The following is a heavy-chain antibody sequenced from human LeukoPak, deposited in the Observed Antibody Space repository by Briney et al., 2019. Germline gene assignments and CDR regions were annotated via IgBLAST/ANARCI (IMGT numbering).Heavy chain of an antibody. CDR2: INPNSGGT. CDR3: ARALTGYSSGWSPGY. Sequence: ASVKVSCKASGYTLTGYYMHWVRQAPGQGLEWMGWINPNSGGTNYAQKFQGRVTMTRDTSISTAYMELSRLRSDDTAVYYCARALTGYSSGWSPGYWGQGTLVTVSS. V-gene: IGHV1-2*02. CDR1: GYTLTGYY. D-gene: IGHD6-19*01. J-gene: IGHJ4*02.